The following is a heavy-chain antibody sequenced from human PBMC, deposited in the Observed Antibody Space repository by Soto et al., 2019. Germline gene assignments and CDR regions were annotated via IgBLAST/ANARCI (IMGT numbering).Heavy chain of an antibody. CDR1: GFTFSSYA. J-gene: IGHJ4*02. D-gene: IGHD6-19*01. Sequence: QVPLVESGGGVVQPGRSLRLSCAASGFTFSSYAMHWVRRAPGKGLEWVAAVSHAGKSGFYADSVSGRFTVSRDNSNNLVYLQMGRLRSEDTALFYCARLDKFNGGWSWGQGTAVTVSS. CDR3: ARLDKFNGGWS. CDR2: VSHAGKSG. V-gene: IGHV3-30*14.